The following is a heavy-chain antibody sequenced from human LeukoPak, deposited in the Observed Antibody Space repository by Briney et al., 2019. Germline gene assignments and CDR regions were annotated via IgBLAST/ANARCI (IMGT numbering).Heavy chain of an antibody. CDR1: GGSISSGSYY. CDR3: ARGGENSGFDY. V-gene: IGHV3-11*01. CDR2: ISRGGSSI. D-gene: IGHD6-19*01. J-gene: IGHJ4*02. Sequence: LSLTCTVSGGSISSGSYYWSWIRQAPGKGLEWVSYISRGGSSISYADSVKGRFTISRDNAKNSVYLQMNSLRADDTAVYYCARGGENSGFDYWGQGTLVIVSS.